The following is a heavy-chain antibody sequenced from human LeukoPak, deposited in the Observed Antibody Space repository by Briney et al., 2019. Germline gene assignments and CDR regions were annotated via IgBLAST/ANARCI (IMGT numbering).Heavy chain of an antibody. J-gene: IGHJ6*02. CDR1: GYTFTSYD. D-gene: IGHD2-15*01. Sequence: ASVKVSCKASGYTFTSYDINWVRQATGQGLEWMGWMNPNSDNTGYAQKFQGRVTMTRNTSISTAYMELSSLRSEDTAVYYCARALSFAATPGYYYGMDVWGQGTTVTVSS. CDR2: MNPNSDNT. V-gene: IGHV1-8*01. CDR3: ARALSFAATPGYYYGMDV.